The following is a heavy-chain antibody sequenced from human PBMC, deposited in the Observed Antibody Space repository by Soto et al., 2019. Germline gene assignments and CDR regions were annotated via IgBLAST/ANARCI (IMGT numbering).Heavy chain of an antibody. CDR3: ARDREVLRYFDWLQDYYYYYGMDV. V-gene: IGHV1-18*01. CDR1: GYTFTRSG. CDR2: ISSYNGDT. D-gene: IGHD3-9*01. J-gene: IGHJ6*02. Sequence: ASVKVSCQASGYTFTRSGISWVRQAPGQGPEWMGWISSYNGDTNYAQTFQGRVTMTTDTSTSTAYMELRSLRSDDTAVYYCARDREVLRYFDWLQDYYYYYGMDVWGQGTTVTVSS.